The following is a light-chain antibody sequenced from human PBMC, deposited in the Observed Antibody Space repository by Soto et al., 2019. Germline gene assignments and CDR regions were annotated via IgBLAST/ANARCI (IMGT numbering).Light chain of an antibody. V-gene: IGKV1-5*01. CDR3: QQYHRSSVT. CDR1: QSLNND. Sequence: DIQMTQSPSTLSASVGDRVTITCRASQSLNNDLAWYQQKPGKAPNLLIYDASTLERGVPSRFSGTGSGTEFTLAISSLQPDDFATCYCQQYHRSSVTFGQGTRLEIK. CDR2: DAS. J-gene: IGKJ5*01.